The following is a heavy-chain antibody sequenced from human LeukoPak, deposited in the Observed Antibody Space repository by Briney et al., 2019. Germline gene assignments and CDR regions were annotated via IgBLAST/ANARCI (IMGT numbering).Heavy chain of an antibody. Sequence: ASVKVPCKTSGYAFRNYGVTWVRQAPGQGLEWMGWISAYNGNTNYARSLQGRVTMTTDTSTSTAYMELRSLRSDDTALYYCARDIRGATVSWYYGMDVWGQGTTVTVSS. CDR2: ISAYNGNT. J-gene: IGHJ6*02. V-gene: IGHV1-18*01. D-gene: IGHD1-26*01. CDR3: ARDIRGATVSWYYGMDV. CDR1: GYAFRNYG.